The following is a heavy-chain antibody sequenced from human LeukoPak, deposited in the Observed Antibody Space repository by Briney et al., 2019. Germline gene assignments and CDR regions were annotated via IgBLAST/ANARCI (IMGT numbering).Heavy chain of an antibody. V-gene: IGHV4-59*11. Sequence: SETLSLTCTVSRGTINYHYWSWIRQPPGKGLEWIGYISYSGSTNYNPSLKSRVTILVDTSKNKLSLNLTSVTAADTAVYYCARARYCSSATCCCDYWGQGTLVTVSS. CDR3: ARARYCSSATCCCDY. J-gene: IGHJ4*02. D-gene: IGHD2-2*01. CDR2: ISYSGST. CDR1: RGTINYHY.